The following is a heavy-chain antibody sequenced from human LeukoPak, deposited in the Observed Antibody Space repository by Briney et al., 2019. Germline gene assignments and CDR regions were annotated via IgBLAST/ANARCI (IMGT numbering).Heavy chain of an antibody. CDR1: GFTVSSNY. CDR3: ARSYGDYAPPRD. D-gene: IGHD4-17*01. Sequence: KPGGSLRLSCAASGFTVSSNYMNWVRQGPGKGLEWVSSISSSSSYIYYADSVKGRFTISRDNAKNSLYLQMNSLRAEDTAVYYCARSYGDYAPPRDWGQGTLVTVSS. CDR2: ISSSSSYI. V-gene: IGHV3-21*01. J-gene: IGHJ4*02.